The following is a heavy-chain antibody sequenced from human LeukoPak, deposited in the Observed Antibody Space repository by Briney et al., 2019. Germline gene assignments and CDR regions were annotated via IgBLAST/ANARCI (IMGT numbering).Heavy chain of an antibody. V-gene: IGHV3-53*01. CDR3: AREGGDSMIQGVVAD. CDR2: IYAGGAT. CDR1: GYTVSSNY. Sequence: GGSLRPTCSASGYTVSSNYMSWVRQAPGKGLEWVSVIYAGGATAYADSVKGRFIISRDNSKNTLYLQMNSLRAEDTALYYCAREGGDSMIQGVVADWGQGTLVTVSS. J-gene: IGHJ4*02. D-gene: IGHD3-10*01.